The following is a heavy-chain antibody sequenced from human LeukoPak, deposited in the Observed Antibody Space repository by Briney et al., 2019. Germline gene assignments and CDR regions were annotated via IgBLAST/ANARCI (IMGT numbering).Heavy chain of an antibody. CDR3: ASGYDFWSGYYKY. CDR1: GGSISSYY. Sequence: SETLSLTCTVSGGSISSYYWSWIRQPPGKGLEWIGYIYTSGSTNYNPSLKSRVIISVDTSKNKFSLKLSSVTAADTAVYYCASGYDFWSGYYKYWGQGTLVTVSS. V-gene: IGHV4-4*09. D-gene: IGHD3-3*01. J-gene: IGHJ4*02. CDR2: IYTSGST.